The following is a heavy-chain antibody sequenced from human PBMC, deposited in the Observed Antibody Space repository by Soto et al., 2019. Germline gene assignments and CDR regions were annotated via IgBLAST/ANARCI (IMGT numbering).Heavy chain of an antibody. CDR3: ARDNSELYSTSPDYYDYCMDV. CDR1: GFTFSNYS. V-gene: IGHV3-21*01. CDR2: ISSSSSYI. Sequence: EVQLVESGGGLVKPGGSLRLSCAVSGFTFSNYSMNWVRQAPGKGLEWVSIISSSSSYIYYADSVKGRFSISRDNAKNSLYLQMNSLRAEDTAVYYCARDNSELYSTSPDYYDYCMDVLGKGTTVTVSS. J-gene: IGHJ6*03. D-gene: IGHD6-6*01.